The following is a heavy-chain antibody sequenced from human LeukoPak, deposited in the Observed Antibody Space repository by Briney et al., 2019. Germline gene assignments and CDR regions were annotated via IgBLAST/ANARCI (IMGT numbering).Heavy chain of an antibody. J-gene: IGHJ6*03. V-gene: IGHV4-61*02. CDR2: IYTSGST. CDR1: GGSISSGSYY. CDR3: ASLLIPNYYYYYMDV. D-gene: IGHD2-21*01. Sequence: PSQTLSLTCTVSGGSISSGSYYWNWIRQPAGKGLEWIGRIYTSGSTNYNPSLKSRVTISVDTSKNQFSLKLSSVTAADTAVYYCASLLIPNYYYYYMDVWGKGTTVTVSS.